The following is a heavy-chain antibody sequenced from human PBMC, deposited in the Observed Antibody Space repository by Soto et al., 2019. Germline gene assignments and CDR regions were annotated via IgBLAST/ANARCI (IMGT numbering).Heavy chain of an antibody. J-gene: IGHJ3*02. CDR3: ARDSSDYDSSGGAFDI. CDR2: INPSGGST. V-gene: IGHV1-46*03. D-gene: IGHD3-22*01. Sequence: ASVKVSCKASGYTFTSYYMHWVRQAPGQGLEWMGIINPSGGSTGYAQKFQGRVTMTRDTSTSTVYMELSSLRSEDTAVYYCARDSSDYDSSGGAFDIWGQGTMVTVSS. CDR1: GYTFTSYY.